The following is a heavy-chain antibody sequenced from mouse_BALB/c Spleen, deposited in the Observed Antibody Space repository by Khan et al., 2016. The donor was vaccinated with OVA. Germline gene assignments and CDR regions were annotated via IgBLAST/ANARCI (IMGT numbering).Heavy chain of an antibody. Sequence: IQLVQSGPELKKPGETVKISCKSSGHTFTKYGMNWVKQAPGKGLKWMGWINTYTGEPTYADDFNGRFAFSLEASASTAYLQINNLKNEDTATYFCARPPYFSYVMDNWGQGTSVIVSS. V-gene: IGHV9-3-1*01. CDR1: GHTFTKYG. CDR2: INTYTGEP. D-gene: IGHD2-10*01. CDR3: ARPPYFSYVMDN. J-gene: IGHJ4*01.